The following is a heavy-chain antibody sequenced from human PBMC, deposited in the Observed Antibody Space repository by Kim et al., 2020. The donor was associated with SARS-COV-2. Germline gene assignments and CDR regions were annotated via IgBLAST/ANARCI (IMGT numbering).Heavy chain of an antibody. CDR2: IRNKANAYST. CDR3: CRIKSDSWSLNVCDS. J-gene: IGHJ4*02. Sequence: GGSLRLSCAASGFTFSDHYMDWVRQAPGKGLECVGRIRNKANAYSTEYVASVKGRFTISTDESETSLYLQMDSLKTEDTAVYYCCRIKSDSWSLNVCDSWGQGSMVTVSS. V-gene: IGHV3-72*01. D-gene: IGHD4-4*01. CDR1: GFTFSDHY.